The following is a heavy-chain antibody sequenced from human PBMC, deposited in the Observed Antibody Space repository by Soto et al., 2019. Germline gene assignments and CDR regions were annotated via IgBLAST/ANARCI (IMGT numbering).Heavy chain of an antibody. J-gene: IGHJ4*02. V-gene: IGHV4-39*01. CDR1: GGSISRGPYY. CDR3: ARLGSSGWYQGSYFDY. Sequence: QLQLQESGPGLVKPPETLSLTCTVSGGSISRGPYYWGWVRQPPGKGLEWIGTISHSVRNYYNPSLKGRVTRSADTSKNQFSLRLTSVTAADTAVYFCARLGSSGWYQGSYFDYWGQGTLVTVSS. CDR2: ISHSVRN. D-gene: IGHD6-19*01.